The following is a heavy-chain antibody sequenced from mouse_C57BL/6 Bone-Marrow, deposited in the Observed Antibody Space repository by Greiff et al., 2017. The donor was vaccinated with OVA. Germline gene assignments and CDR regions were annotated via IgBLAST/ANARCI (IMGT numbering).Heavy chain of an antibody. CDR1: GFTIKNTY. CDR2: IDPANGNT. Sequence: EVKLMASVAELVRPGASVKLSCTASGFTIKNTYMHWVKQRPEQGLEWIGRIDPANGNTNYAPKFQGKATITADTSSNTAYLQLSSLTSEDTAVYSCARLARWDGGAYWGQGTGVTVSA. D-gene: IGHD4-1*01. V-gene: IGHV14-3*01. CDR3: ARLARWDGGAY. J-gene: IGHJ3*01.